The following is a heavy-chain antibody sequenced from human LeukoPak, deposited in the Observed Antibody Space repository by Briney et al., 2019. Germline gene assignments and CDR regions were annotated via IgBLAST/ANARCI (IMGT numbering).Heavy chain of an antibody. Sequence: ASVKVSCKASGYTFTSYGISWVRQAPGQGLEWMGWINPNSGGTNYAQKFQGRVTMTRDTSISTAYIELSRLRSDDTAVYYCARDGSYDLRRDYWGQGTLVTVSS. CDR1: GYTFTSYG. CDR3: ARDGSYDLRRDY. J-gene: IGHJ4*02. V-gene: IGHV1-2*02. D-gene: IGHD3-10*01. CDR2: INPNSGGT.